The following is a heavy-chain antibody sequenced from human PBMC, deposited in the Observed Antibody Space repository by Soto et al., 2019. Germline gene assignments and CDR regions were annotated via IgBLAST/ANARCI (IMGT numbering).Heavy chain of an antibody. CDR2: IYYSGST. V-gene: IGHV4-31*03. J-gene: IGHJ6*02. Sequence: SETLSLTCTVSGGSISSGGYYWSWIRQHPGKGLEWIGYIYYSGSTYYNPSLKSRVTISVDTSKNQFSLKLSSVTAADTAVYYCASSYYYDSSDGMDVWGQGTTDTVSS. D-gene: IGHD3-22*01. CDR3: ASSYYYDSSDGMDV. CDR1: GGSISSGGYY.